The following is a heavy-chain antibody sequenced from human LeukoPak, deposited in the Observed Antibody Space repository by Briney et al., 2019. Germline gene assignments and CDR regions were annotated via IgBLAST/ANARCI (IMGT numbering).Heavy chain of an antibody. CDR3: ATKQWLAPPPDS. J-gene: IGHJ4*02. CDR1: GFTFRKYW. D-gene: IGHD6-19*01. CDR2: INTDGTVT. Sequence: GGSLRLSCAASGFTFRKYWMLWVRHAPGKGVESVSRINTDGTVTTYAVSVKGLFTVSRDNAGNTMFLQMNSVRDEDTAVYYCATKQWLAPPPDSWGQGTPVTVSS. V-gene: IGHV3-74*01.